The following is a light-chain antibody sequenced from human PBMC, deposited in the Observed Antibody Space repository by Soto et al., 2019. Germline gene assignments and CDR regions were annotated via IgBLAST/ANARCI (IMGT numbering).Light chain of an antibody. CDR2: QVS. J-gene: IGLJ3*02. CDR3: SSYTSSSTWV. Sequence: QSALTQPPSVSGSPGQSVTISCTGTSSDVGSYNRVSWYQQPPGTAPKLMIYQVSNRPSGVPDRFSGSKSGKTASLTISGLQAEDAADYYCSSYTSSSTWVFGGGTKLTVL. V-gene: IGLV2-18*02. CDR1: SSDVGSYNR.